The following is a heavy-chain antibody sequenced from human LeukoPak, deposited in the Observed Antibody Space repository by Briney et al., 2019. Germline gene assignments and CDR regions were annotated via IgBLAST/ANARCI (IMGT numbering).Heavy chain of an antibody. CDR1: GFTFSSYG. Sequence: GGSLRLSCAASGFTFSSYGMHWVRQAPGKGLEWVAVIWYDGSNKYYADSVKGRFTISGDNSKNTLYLQMNSLRAEDTAVYYCAKDSTGDDSSGSYFDYWGQGTLVTVSS. V-gene: IGHV3-33*06. CDR2: IWYDGSNK. D-gene: IGHD3-22*01. CDR3: AKDSTGDDSSGSYFDY. J-gene: IGHJ4*02.